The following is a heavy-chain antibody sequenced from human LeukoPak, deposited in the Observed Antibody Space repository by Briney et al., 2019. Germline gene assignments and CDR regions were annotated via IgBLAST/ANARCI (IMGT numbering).Heavy chain of an antibody. CDR1: GDSIKGYF. Sequence: SETLSLTCTVSGDSIKGYFWSWMRQSPGKGLEWIGYTYHIGNTDYNPSLESRVTISADTSKNQFSLKLTSVTAADTAVYYCARHRGGRFSESYCDHRGQGILVTVSS. V-gene: IGHV4-59*08. D-gene: IGHD1-26*01. J-gene: IGHJ5*02. CDR2: TYHIGNT. CDR3: ARHRGGRFSESYCDH.